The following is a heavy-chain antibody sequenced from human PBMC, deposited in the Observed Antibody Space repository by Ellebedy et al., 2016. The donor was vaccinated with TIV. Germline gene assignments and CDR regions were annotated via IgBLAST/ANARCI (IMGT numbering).Heavy chain of an antibody. Sequence: GESLKISXAASGFTFSDYAMHWVRQTPGKGLEWVASINSDGSEIRYVDSVKGRFTFSRDNAANSVYLQMSSLRTDDTAVYYCARDSGFYCLDFWGQGSLVTVSS. CDR2: INSDGSEI. D-gene: IGHD2-15*01. CDR1: GFTFSDYA. CDR3: ARDSGFYCLDF. J-gene: IGHJ4*02. V-gene: IGHV3-7*01.